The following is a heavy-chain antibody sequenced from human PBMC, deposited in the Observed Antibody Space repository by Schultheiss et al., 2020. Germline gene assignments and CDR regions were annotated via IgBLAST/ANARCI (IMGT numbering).Heavy chain of an antibody. CDR3: AKDFSRRAPYYFDY. CDR1: GFTFSSYA. V-gene: IGHV3-23*01. D-gene: IGHD6-13*01. J-gene: IGHJ4*02. CDR2: IGASGAGT. Sequence: GGSLRLSCAASGFTFSSYAMSWVRQAPGKGLEWVSAIGASGAGTYYADSVKGRFTISRDNSKNTLYLQMNSLRAEDTALYYCAKDFSRRAPYYFDYWGQGTLVTVSS.